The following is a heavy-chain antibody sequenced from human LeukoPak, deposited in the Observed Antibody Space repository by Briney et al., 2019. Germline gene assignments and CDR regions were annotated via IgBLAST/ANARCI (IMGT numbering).Heavy chain of an antibody. D-gene: IGHD2-2*01. CDR3: TRAVSSSHPPDS. V-gene: IGHV3-53*01. CDR1: GFTVSTNY. Sequence: PGGSLRLSCAASGFTVSTNYMSWVRQAPGKGLEWVSLIYSGGSTYYADSVKGRFTISRDNSKNTLYFQMNSLRAEDTAVYYCTRAVSSSHPPDSWGQGTLVTVSS. J-gene: IGHJ4*02. CDR2: IYSGGST.